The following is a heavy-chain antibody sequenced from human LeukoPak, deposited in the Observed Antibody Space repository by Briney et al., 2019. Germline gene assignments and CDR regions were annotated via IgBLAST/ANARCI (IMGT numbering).Heavy chain of an antibody. CDR3: ATLPSAYCGGDCPTNFDY. CDR1: GFTFSSYS. V-gene: IGHV3-21*01. J-gene: IGHJ4*02. D-gene: IGHD2-21*02. CDR2: IGSSSSYI. Sequence: GGSLRLSCAASGFTFSSYSMNWVRQAPGKGLEWVSSIGSSSSYIYYADSVKGRFTISRDNAKNSLYLQMNSLRAEDTAVYYCATLPSAYCGGDCPTNFDYWGQGTLATVSS.